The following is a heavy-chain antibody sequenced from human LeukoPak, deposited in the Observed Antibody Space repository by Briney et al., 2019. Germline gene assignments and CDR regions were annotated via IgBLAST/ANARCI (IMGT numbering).Heavy chain of an antibody. J-gene: IGHJ6*04. V-gene: IGHV3-30*02. CDR3: AKDSRPDIVVVPAALDV. CDR1: GFTFRSYG. D-gene: IGHD2-2*01. Sequence: GGSLRLSCAASGFTFRSYGMHWVRQAPGKGLEWVAFILYDGSNKYYADSVKGRFTISRDNSKNTLYLQMNSLRAEDTAVYYCAKDSRPDIVVVPAALDVWGKGTTVTVSS. CDR2: ILYDGSNK.